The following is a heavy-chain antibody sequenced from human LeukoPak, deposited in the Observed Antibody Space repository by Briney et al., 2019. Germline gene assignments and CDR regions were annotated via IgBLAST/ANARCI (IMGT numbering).Heavy chain of an antibody. J-gene: IGHJ4*02. V-gene: IGHV3-23*01. D-gene: IGHD3-10*01. CDR2: ISGSGGST. CDR3: AKELLLWFGELSPCFDY. CDR1: GFTFSSYA. Sequence: GGSLRLSCAASGFTFSSYAMSWVRQAPGKGLEWVSAISGSGGSTYYADSVKGRFTISRDNSKNTLYLQMNSLRAEDTAVYYCAKELLLWFGELSPCFDYWGQGTLGTVSS.